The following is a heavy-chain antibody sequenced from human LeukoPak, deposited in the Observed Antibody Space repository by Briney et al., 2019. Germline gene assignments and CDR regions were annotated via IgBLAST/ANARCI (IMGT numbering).Heavy chain of an antibody. J-gene: IGHJ6*03. CDR3: ARDGIMDV. D-gene: IGHD1-14*01. CDR2: ISSNSSTI. Sequence: GGSLRLSCAASGFTFSTYSMNWVRQAPGKGLEWVSYISSNSSTIFYADSVKGRLTISRDNVKNSLYVQMNSLRVEDTAVYYCARDGIMDVWGKGTTVTVSS. CDR1: GFTFSTYS. V-gene: IGHV3-48*01.